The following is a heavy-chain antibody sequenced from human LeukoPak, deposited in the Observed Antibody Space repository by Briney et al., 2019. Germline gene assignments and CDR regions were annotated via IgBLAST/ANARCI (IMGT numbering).Heavy chain of an antibody. CDR3: ARDSYYYDSSGYEFDY. V-gene: IGHV3-48*02. J-gene: IGHJ4*02. CDR1: GFTFSSYS. D-gene: IGHD3-22*01. Sequence: SGGSLRLSCAASGFTFSSYSMNWVRQAPGKGLEWVSYISSSSSTIYYADSVKGRFTISRDNAKNSLYLRMNSLRDEDTAVYYCARDSYYYDSSGYEFDYWGQGTLVTVSS. CDR2: ISSSSSTI.